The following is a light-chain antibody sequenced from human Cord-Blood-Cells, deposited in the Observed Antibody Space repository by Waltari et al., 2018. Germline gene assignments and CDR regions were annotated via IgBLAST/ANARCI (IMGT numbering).Light chain of an antibody. CDR1: KLGAKY. CDR2: QES. CDR3: QAWDSSTWV. V-gene: IGLV3-1*01. J-gene: IGLJ3*02. Sequence: SYELTQPPSVSVSPGETASITCSGDKLGAKYACWYQQKPGQSTVLVIYQESKRPSGIPERFSGSNSGDTATLTISGTQAMDEADYYCQAWDSSTWVFGGGTKLTVL.